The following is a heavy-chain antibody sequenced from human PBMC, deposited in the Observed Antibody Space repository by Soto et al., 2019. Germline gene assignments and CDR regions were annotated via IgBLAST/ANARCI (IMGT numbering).Heavy chain of an antibody. Sequence: GGSLRLSCAASGFTFSSYAMSWVRRAPGKGLEWVSAISGSVGSTYYADSVKGRFTISRDNSKNTLYLQMNSLRAEDTAVYYCANAGYSSSWYYAGTPDYWGQGTLVTVSS. CDR1: GFTFSSYA. D-gene: IGHD6-13*01. CDR2: ISGSVGST. J-gene: IGHJ4*02. CDR3: ANAGYSSSWYYAGTPDY. V-gene: IGHV3-23*01.